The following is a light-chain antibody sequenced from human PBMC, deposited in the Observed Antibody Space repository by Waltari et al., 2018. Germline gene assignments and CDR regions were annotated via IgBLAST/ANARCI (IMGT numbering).Light chain of an antibody. Sequence: SYELTQPPSVSVSPGQTASITCSGDKLGDKYACWYQQKPGQSPVLVIYQDSRRPSGIPERFSGSNSGNTATLTNSGTQAMDEADYYCQAWDSALMVFGGGTKLTVL. V-gene: IGLV3-1*01. CDR1: KLGDKY. CDR2: QDS. J-gene: IGLJ2*01. CDR3: QAWDSALMV.